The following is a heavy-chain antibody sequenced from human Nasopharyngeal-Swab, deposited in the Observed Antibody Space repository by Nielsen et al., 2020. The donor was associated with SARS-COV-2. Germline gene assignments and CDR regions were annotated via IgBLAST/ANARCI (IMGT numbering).Heavy chain of an antibody. Sequence: GESLKISCAASGFTFSAHYMDWVRQAPGKGLEWVGRSRNKANSYTTEYAASVKGRFTISRDDSKNSLYLQMSSLRTEDTALYYCARDLSSIWTSGLGVWGQGTTDSVSS. CDR1: GFTFSAHY. V-gene: IGHV3-72*01. CDR3: ARDLSSIWTSGLGV. J-gene: IGHJ6*02. CDR2: SRNKANSYTT. D-gene: IGHD6-13*01.